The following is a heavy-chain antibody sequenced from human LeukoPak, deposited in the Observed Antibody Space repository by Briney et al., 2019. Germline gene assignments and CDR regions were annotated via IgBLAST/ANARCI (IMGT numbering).Heavy chain of an antibody. Sequence: SQTLSLTCTVSGGSINSYYWSWIRQPPGKGLEWIAYIYYSGSTSYNPSLKSRVTISVDTSKNQFSLKLNSVTAADTAMYYCARLFHPALSGNYPFDYWGQGTLVTVSS. CDR2: IYYSGST. CDR1: GGSINSYY. D-gene: IGHD1-26*01. V-gene: IGHV4-59*01. CDR3: ARLFHPALSGNYPFDY. J-gene: IGHJ4*02.